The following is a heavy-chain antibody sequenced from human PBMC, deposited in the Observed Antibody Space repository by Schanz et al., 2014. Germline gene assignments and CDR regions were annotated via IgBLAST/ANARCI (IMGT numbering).Heavy chain of an antibody. Sequence: EAQLLESGGGLVQPGGSLRLSCAASGFNFKAYAMSWVRQAPGKGLEWVSGIEFSGGTTYYADSVKGRFTISRDNSKNILTMQMNSLRADDTAVYYCAKSKSQLPLFDYWGQGTLVAVSS. V-gene: IGHV3-23*01. J-gene: IGHJ4*02. CDR1: GFNFKAYA. CDR3: AKSKSQLPLFDY. D-gene: IGHD2-21*01. CDR2: IEFSGGTT.